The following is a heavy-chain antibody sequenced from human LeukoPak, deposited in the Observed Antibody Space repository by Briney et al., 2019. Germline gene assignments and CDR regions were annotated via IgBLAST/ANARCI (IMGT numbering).Heavy chain of an antibody. CDR3: ARVLNYFEY. V-gene: IGHV3-21*01. J-gene: IGHJ4*02. Sequence: GESLKISCAASGFTFSDYNMNWVRPAPGKGLEWVSSISSTSTYIYYADSLKGRFTISRDNAKNSVYLQMNSLRADNTAVYYCARVLNYFEYWGQGALVTVSS. CDR1: GFTFSDYN. CDR2: ISSTSTYI.